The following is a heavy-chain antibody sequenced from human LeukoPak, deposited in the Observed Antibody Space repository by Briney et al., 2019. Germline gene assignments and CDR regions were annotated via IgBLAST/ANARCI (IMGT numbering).Heavy chain of an antibody. CDR3: ARSDSSGYYSWFDY. CDR1: GGSISSYY. D-gene: IGHD3-22*01. Sequence: SETLSLTCTVSGGSISSYYWNWIRQPPGKGLEWIGNIYYSGSTNYNPSLKSRVTISVDTSKNQFSLNLSSVTAADTAVYYCARSDSSGYYSWFDYWGQGTLVTVSS. V-gene: IGHV4-59*01. CDR2: IYYSGST. J-gene: IGHJ4*02.